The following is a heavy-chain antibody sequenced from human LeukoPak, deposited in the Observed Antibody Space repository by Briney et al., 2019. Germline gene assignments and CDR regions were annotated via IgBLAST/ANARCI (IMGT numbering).Heavy chain of an antibody. V-gene: IGHV1-8*03. CDR3: ARGSYDFWSGYSYYFDY. CDR2: MNPNSGNT. D-gene: IGHD3-3*01. J-gene: IGHJ4*02. Sequence: GASVKVSCKASGYTFTSYDINWVRQAPGQGLEWMGWMNPNSGNTVYAQKFQGRVTITRNISISTAYLELSSLRSEDTAVYYCARGSYDFWSGYSYYFDYWGQGTLVTVSS. CDR1: GYTFTSYD.